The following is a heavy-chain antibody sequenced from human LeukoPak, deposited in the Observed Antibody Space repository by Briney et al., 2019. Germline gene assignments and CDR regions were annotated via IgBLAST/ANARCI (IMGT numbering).Heavy chain of an antibody. J-gene: IGHJ6*02. Sequence: ASVKVSRKASGYTFTGYYMHWVRQAPGQGLEWMGGSNPNSGGTNYAQKFQGRVTMTRDTSISTAYMEMSRLRSDDTAVYYCARKLVVVGAPYGMDVWGQGTTVTVSS. CDR3: ARKLVVVGAPYGMDV. V-gene: IGHV1-2*02. CDR1: GYTFTGYY. D-gene: IGHD2-15*01. CDR2: SNPNSGGT.